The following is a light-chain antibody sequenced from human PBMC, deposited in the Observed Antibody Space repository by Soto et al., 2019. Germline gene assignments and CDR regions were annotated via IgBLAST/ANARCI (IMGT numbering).Light chain of an antibody. J-gene: IGKJ1*01. V-gene: IGKV2-30*02. Sequence: DVVMTQSPLSLPVTLGQPASISCTSSQSLIHSDGSTYLSWFQQRPGQSPRRLIYEVSDRDSGVPDRFGRRGSGTDFTLKVSRVKAEDVVVYYCMQGTRWPWTLAQGTEVDIK. CDR3: MQGTRWPWT. CDR2: EVS. CDR1: QSLIHSDGSTY.